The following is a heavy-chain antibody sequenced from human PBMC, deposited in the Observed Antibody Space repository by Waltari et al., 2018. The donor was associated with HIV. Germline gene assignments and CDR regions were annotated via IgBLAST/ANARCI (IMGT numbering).Heavy chain of an antibody. CDR1: GFLVSLFS. J-gene: IGHJ5*02. Sequence: DVQMVASGGVLVKPGGSLCLSCVGSGFLVSLFSMPWVRQSPRKVLEWVACISRSSVFNYYSNELKGRNTVSRDNAKDSLLLQMDRLTVADSATYNCVRDRTSDTTGDFDAWGQGIPVTVSS. D-gene: IGHD4-17*01. CDR2: ISRSSVFN. V-gene: IGHV3-21*02. CDR3: VRDRTSDTTGDFDA.